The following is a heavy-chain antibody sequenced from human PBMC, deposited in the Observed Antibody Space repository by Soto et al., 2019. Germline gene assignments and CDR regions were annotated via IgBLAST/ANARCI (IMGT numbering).Heavy chain of an antibody. CDR2: ISGSGGST. V-gene: IGHV3-23*01. Sequence: EVQLLESGGGLVQPGWSLRLSCAASGFTFSSYAMSWVIQATGKGLEWVSAISGSGGSTYYADSVKGRFTISRDNSKNTLYLQMNSLRAEDTAVYYCAKDTAVLWFGELPLPYYGMDVWGQGTTVTVSS. CDR3: AKDTAVLWFGELPLPYYGMDV. J-gene: IGHJ6*02. D-gene: IGHD3-10*01. CDR1: GFTFSSYA.